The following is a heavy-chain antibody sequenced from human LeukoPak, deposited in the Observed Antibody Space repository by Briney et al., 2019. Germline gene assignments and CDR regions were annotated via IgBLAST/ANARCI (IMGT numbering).Heavy chain of an antibody. J-gene: IGHJ3*02. CDR3: ASPSSDPKMATKYDI. V-gene: IGHV4-31*03. CDR1: GGSISSGGYY. D-gene: IGHD5-24*01. CDR2: IYYSGST. Sequence: SETLSLTCTVSGGSISSGGYYWSWIRQHPGKGLEWIGYIYYSGSTYYNPSLKSRVTISVDTSKNQFSLKLSSVTAADTAVYYCASPSSDPKMATKYDIGGKGTMVTVSS.